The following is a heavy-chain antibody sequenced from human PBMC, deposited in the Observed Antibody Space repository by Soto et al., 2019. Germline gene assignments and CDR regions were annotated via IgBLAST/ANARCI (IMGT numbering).Heavy chain of an antibody. CDR1: VFTLSIYE. CDR3: ARAYSSSWYSMASSGMDV. CDR2: ISSSGSTI. J-gene: IGHJ6*01. D-gene: IGHD6-13*01. V-gene: IGHV3-48*03. Sequence: PRGCRRLSCASSVFTLSIYEMNWVRQAPGKGLEWVSSISSSGSTIYYADSVKGRFTISRDNAKNSLYLQMNSLRAEDTAVYYCARAYSSSWYSMASSGMDVWGQGTTVTVSS.